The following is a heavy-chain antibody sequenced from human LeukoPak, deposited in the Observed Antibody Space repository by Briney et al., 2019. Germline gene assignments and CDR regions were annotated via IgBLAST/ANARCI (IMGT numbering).Heavy chain of an antibody. CDR3: ARQGRVAAAGSPGKPRTGPFDY. Sequence: SQTLSLTCTVSGGSISSGGYYWSWIRQPPGKGLEWIGYIYHSGSTYYNPSLKSRVTISVDTSKNQFSLKLSSVTAADTAVYYCARQGRVAAAGSPGKPRTGPFDYWGQGTLVTVSS. CDR2: IYHSGST. D-gene: IGHD6-13*01. J-gene: IGHJ4*02. V-gene: IGHV4-30-2*03. CDR1: GGSISSGGYY.